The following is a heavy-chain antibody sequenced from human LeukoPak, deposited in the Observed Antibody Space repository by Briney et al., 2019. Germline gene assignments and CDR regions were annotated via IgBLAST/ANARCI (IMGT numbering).Heavy chain of an antibody. D-gene: IGHD3-22*01. Sequence: GGSLRLSCAASGFTFSSYAMSRVRQAPGKGLEWVSGISAGGGGTYYAASVKGRFTISRDNSKSTLFLQMDSLRAEDTATYYCAKLGRSNFDASGYYLDYWGQGTLVTVSS. V-gene: IGHV3-23*01. CDR3: AKLGRSNFDASGYYLDY. J-gene: IGHJ4*02. CDR1: GFTFSSYA. CDR2: ISAGGGGT.